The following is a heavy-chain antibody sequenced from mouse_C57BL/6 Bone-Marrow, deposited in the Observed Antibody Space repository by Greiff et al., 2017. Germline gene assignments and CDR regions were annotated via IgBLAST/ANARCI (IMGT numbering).Heavy chain of an antibody. V-gene: IGHV1-69*01. CDR1: GYTFTSYW. D-gene: IGHD1-1*01. J-gene: IGHJ2*01. Sequence: QVQLQQPGAELVMPGASVKLSCKASGYTFTSYWMHWVKQRPGQGLEWIGEIDPTGSYTNYNQKFKGKATLTVDKSSSTAYMRLSSLTSEDSAVXCGTRFPHYGSRLFDYWGQGTTLTVSS. CDR2: IDPTGSYT. CDR3: TRFPHYGSRLFDY.